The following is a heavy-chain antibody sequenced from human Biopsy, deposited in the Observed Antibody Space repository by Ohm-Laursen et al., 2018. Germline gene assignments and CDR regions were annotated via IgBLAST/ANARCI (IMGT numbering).Heavy chain of an antibody. D-gene: IGHD3-22*01. CDR1: GFRFYNTG. Sequence: SLRLSCAASGFRFYNTGVHWVRQGPGKGLEWVAGISWSSDSITYAKSVTGRFTISRDNGENSLYLQMNSLRPEDTALYYCTKNTQWEGSGYLDAFHIWGHGAMVTVSS. CDR2: ISWSSDSI. V-gene: IGHV3-9*01. J-gene: IGHJ3*02. CDR3: TKNTQWEGSGYLDAFHI.